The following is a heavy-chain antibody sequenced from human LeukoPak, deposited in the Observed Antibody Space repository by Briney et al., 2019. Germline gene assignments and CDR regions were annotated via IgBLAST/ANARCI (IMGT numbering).Heavy chain of an antibody. CDR2: ISYDGSNK. D-gene: IGHD3-10*01. V-gene: IGHV3-30*18. Sequence: PGGSLRLSCAASRFTFSTYGMYWVRQAPGKGLEWVAVISYDGSNKYYAYSVKGRFTISRDNSKNTLYLQMNSLRVEDAAVYYCAKDLSLLVWFVSGSDAFDIWGQGTMVTVSS. J-gene: IGHJ3*02. CDR3: AKDLSLLVWFVSGSDAFDI. CDR1: RFTFSTYG.